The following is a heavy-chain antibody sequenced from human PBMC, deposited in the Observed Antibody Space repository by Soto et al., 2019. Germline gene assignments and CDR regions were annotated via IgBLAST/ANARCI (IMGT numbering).Heavy chain of an antibody. D-gene: IGHD3-3*01. J-gene: IGHJ4*02. CDR2: ITNGGTTI. CDR3: ATPVVRFLEWTTDY. Sequence: ETLSLTCTVSGGSISSYYWSWVRQAPGKGLEWISYITNGGTTIYYADSVKGRFTISRDNAKNSLYLHMNSLRDDDTAVYYCATPVVRFLEWTTDYWGQGTLVTV. CDR1: GGSISSYY. V-gene: IGHV3-48*02.